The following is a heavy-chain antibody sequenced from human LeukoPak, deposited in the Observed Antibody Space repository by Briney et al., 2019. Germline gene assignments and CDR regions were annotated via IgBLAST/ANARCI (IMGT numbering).Heavy chain of an antibody. J-gene: IGHJ4*02. CDR2: ISGSGGST. CDR3: AKRGDGYTVFDY. V-gene: IGHV3-23*01. D-gene: IGHD5-24*01. CDR1: GFTFSSYA. Sequence: PGGSLRLSCAASGFTFSSYAMSWVRQAPGQGLEWVSAISGSGGSTYYADSVKGRFTISRDNSKNTLYLQMNSLRAEDTAGYYCAKRGDGYTVFDYWGQGTLVTVSS.